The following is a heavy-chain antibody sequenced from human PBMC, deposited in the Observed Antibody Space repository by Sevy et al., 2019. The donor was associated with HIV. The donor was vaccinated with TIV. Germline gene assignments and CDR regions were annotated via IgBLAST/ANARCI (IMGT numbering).Heavy chain of an antibody. J-gene: IGHJ3*02. CDR2: ISGSGGST. CDR3: AKDPYDYVWGSYRYNDAFDI. V-gene: IGHV3-23*01. D-gene: IGHD3-16*02. CDR1: GFTFSSYA. Sequence: GGSLRLSCAASGFTFSSYAMSWVRQAPGKGLEWVSAISGSGGSTYYADSVKGRFTISRDNSKNTLYLQMNSLRAEDTAVYYFAKDPYDYVWGSYRYNDAFDIWGQGTMVTVSS.